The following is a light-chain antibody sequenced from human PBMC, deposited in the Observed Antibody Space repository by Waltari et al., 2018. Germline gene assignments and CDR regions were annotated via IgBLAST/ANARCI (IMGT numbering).Light chain of an antibody. V-gene: IGKV3-20*01. CDR1: QSASRS. CDR3: QHYVRLPAT. J-gene: IGKJ1*01. Sequence: LDFTQSPGPLSLSPGERATLSCRASQSASRSLAWYQQKPGQAPELLIYGASTRATGIPDRFTGSGSGTDFSLTISSLEPEDFAIYFCQHYVRLPATFGQGTKVEIK. CDR2: GAS.